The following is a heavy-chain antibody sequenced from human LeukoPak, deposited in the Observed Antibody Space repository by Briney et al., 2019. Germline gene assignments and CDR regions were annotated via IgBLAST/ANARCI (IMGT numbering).Heavy chain of an antibody. CDR3: ARGNFYSGSGSSPLDY. J-gene: IGHJ4*02. CDR2: INSDGSRT. Sequence: PGGSLRLSCAASGFTLNRYWMHWVRQVPGKGLVWVSRINSDGSRTNYVDSAKGRFTISRDNAKNTLFLQMNSLGAEDSAVYYCARGNFYSGSGSSPLDYWGQGTLVTVSS. V-gene: IGHV3-74*01. D-gene: IGHD3-10*01. CDR1: GFTLNRYW.